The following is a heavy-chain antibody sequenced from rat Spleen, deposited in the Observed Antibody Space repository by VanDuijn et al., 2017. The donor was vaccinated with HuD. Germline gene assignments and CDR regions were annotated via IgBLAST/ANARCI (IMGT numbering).Heavy chain of an antibody. CDR2: ISTGGGNT. CDR3: TRGYVMDA. V-gene: IGHV5S13*01. Sequence: EVHLVESGGGLVQPGRSIKLSCAASGFTFTNYDMAWVRQAPTKGLEWIASISTGGGNTYYRDSVKGRFTISRDNAKNTQYLQMDSLRSEDTATYYCTRGYVMDAWGQGASVTVSS. CDR1: GFTFTNYD. J-gene: IGHJ4*01.